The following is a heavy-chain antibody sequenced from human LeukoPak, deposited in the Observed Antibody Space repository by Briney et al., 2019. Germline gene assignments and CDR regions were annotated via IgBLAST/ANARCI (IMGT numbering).Heavy chain of an antibody. Sequence: SVKVSCKASGFTFTSSAMQWVRQARGQRLEWIGWIVVGSGNTNYAQKFQERVTITRDMSTSTAYMELSSLRSEDTAVYYCAADRLVRGVIEWPPYYMDVWGKGTTVTISS. V-gene: IGHV1-58*02. CDR2: IVVGSGNT. D-gene: IGHD3-10*01. CDR1: GFTFTSSA. CDR3: AADRLVRGVIEWPPYYMDV. J-gene: IGHJ6*03.